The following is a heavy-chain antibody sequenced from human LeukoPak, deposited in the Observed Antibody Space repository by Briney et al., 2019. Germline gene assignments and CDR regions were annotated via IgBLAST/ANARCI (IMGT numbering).Heavy chain of an antibody. J-gene: IGHJ5*02. Sequence: ASVKVSCKASGGTFSSYAISWVRQAPGQGLEWMGRIIPILGIANYAQKFQGRVTITADKSTSTAYMELSSLRSEDTAVYYCARMAASSDRFDPWGQGTLVTVSS. CDR1: GGTFSSYA. CDR2: IIPILGIA. V-gene: IGHV1-69*04. CDR3: ARMAASSDRFDP. D-gene: IGHD6-25*01.